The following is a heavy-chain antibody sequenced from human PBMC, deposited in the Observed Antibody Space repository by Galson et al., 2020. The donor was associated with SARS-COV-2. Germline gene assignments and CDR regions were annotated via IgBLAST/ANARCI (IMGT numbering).Heavy chain of an antibody. CDR1: GGSISGYY. V-gene: IGHV4-59*01. Sequence: SETLSLTCTVSGGSISGYYWSWIRQPPGKGLEWIGYIYYSGSTDYNPSLKSRVTISLDTSRNQFSLKLSSVTAADTAVYYCASVRGNSDGESFMDVWGKGTTVVVSS. CDR3: ASVRGNSDGESFMDV. D-gene: IGHD5-18*01. J-gene: IGHJ6*03. CDR2: IYYSGST.